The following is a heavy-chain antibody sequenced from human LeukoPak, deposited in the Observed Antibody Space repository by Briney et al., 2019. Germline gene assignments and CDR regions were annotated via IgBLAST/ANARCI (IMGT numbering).Heavy chain of an antibody. J-gene: IGHJ4*02. Sequence: GGSLRLSCAASGFTFSSYSMNWVRQTPGKGLEWVSSTSSSSSYIYYADSVKGRFTISRDNAKNSLYLHMNSLRIEDTAVYYCAKLESITEMSATEIFDYWGQGTLVTVSS. CDR1: GFTFSSYS. CDR2: TSSSSSYI. D-gene: IGHD3-9*01. CDR3: AKLESITEMSATEIFDY. V-gene: IGHV3-21*01.